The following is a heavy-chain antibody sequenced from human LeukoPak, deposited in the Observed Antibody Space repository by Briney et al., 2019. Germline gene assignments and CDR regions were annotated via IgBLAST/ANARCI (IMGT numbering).Heavy chain of an antibody. CDR3: AKGDSSGWYYFDY. V-gene: IGHV3-30*18. D-gene: IGHD6-19*01. CDR2: ISYDGSNK. Sequence: GGSLRLSCAASGFTFSSYGMHWVRQAPGKGLEWVAVISYDGSNKYYADSVKGRFTISRDNSKNTLYLQMNSLRAEDTAVYYCAKGDSSGWYYFDYWGQGTLVTVSS. CDR1: GFTFSSYG. J-gene: IGHJ4*02.